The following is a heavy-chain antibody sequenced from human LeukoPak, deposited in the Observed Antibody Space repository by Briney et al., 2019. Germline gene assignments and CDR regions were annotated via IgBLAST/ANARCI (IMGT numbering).Heavy chain of an antibody. Sequence: PGGSLRLSCAASGFTFSSYGMHWVRQAPGKGLERVAVISYDGSNKYYADSVKGRSTISRDNSKNTLYLQMNSLRAEDTAVYYCAKDWYAGIAAAGNFDYWGQGTLVTVSS. J-gene: IGHJ4*02. CDR3: AKDWYAGIAAAGNFDY. V-gene: IGHV3-30*18. CDR1: GFTFSSYG. CDR2: ISYDGSNK. D-gene: IGHD6-13*01.